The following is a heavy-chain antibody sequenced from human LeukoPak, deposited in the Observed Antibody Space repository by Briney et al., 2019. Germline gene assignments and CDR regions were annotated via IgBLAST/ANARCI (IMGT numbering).Heavy chain of an antibody. Sequence: GASVKVSCKASGYTFTGYYMHWVRQVPGQGLEWMGWINSNSGDTNYAQKFQGRVTMTRNTSISTAYMELSSLRSEDTAVYYCARGRSPRRGSVNALYYYYMDVWGKGTTVTVSS. CDR3: ARGRSPRRGSVNALYYYYMDV. V-gene: IGHV1-2*02. J-gene: IGHJ6*03. CDR2: INSNSGDT. CDR1: GYTFTGYY. D-gene: IGHD3-10*01.